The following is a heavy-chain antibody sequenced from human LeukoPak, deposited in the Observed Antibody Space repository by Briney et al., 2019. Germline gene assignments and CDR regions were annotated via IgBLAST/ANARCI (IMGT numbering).Heavy chain of an antibody. D-gene: IGHD1-1*01. CDR1: EFNFKTYG. V-gene: IGHV3-21*01. J-gene: IGHJ4*02. Sequence: GGSLRLSCAASEFNFKTYGMSWVRQAPGKGLEWVSSMTSGGSYKYYADSVKGRFTISRDNSKNTLYLQMNSLRAEDTAVYYCANGGRPLQPTPIDYWGQGTLVTVSS. CDR3: ANGGRPLQPTPIDY. CDR2: MTSGGSYK.